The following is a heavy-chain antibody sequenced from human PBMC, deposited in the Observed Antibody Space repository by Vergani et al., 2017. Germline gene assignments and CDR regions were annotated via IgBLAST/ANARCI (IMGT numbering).Heavy chain of an antibody. CDR2: ISAYNGNT. CDR1: GYTFTSYG. CDR3: ARVPSYYDFWSGNYYYYYGMDV. V-gene: IGHV1-18*01. Sequence: QVQLVQSGAEVKKPGASVKVSCKASGYTFTSYGISWVRQAPGQGLEWMGWISAYNGNTNYAQKLQGRVTMTTDTSTSTAYMELRSLRSDDTAVYYCARVPSYYDFWSGNYYYYYGMDVWGQGTTDTVSS. D-gene: IGHD3-3*01. J-gene: IGHJ6*02.